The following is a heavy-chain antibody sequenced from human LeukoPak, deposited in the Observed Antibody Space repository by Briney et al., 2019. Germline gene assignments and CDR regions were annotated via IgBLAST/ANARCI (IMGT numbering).Heavy chain of an antibody. CDR1: GFIFSNYA. CDR3: AKLNQYYYDSSGYAFDI. Sequence: GGSLRLSCAASGFIFSNYAMNWVRQAPGKGLEWVSPISGSGGSTSYADSVKGRFTISRDNSKNTLYLQMNNLRAEDTAVYYFAKLNQYYYDSSGYAFDIWGQGTMVTVSS. D-gene: IGHD3-22*01. J-gene: IGHJ3*02. V-gene: IGHV3-23*01. CDR2: ISGSGGST.